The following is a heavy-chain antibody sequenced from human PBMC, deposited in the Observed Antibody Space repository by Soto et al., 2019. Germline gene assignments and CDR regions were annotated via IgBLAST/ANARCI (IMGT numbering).Heavy chain of an antibody. CDR2: MSYDGSNK. CDR1: GFTFSSYA. Sequence: QVQLVESGGGVVQPGRSLRLSCAASGFTFSSYAMHWVRQAPGKGLEWVAVMSYDGSNKYYADSVKGRFTISRDNSKNTLYLQMNSLRAEDTAVYYCARDKSPYSSGWQNRHFDYWGLGTLVTVSS. CDR3: ARDKSPYSSGWQNRHFDY. V-gene: IGHV3-30-3*01. J-gene: IGHJ4*02. D-gene: IGHD6-19*01.